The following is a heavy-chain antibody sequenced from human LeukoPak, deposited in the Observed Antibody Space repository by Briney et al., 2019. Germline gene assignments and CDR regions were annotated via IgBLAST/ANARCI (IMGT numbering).Heavy chain of an antibody. CDR1: GYTFIAYY. V-gene: IGHV1-2*06. CDR2: INPNSGGT. D-gene: IGHD2-2*01. J-gene: IGHJ5*02. CDR3: ARGMGVLVPAATWFDP. Sequence: GASVKVSCKASGYTFIAYYMHWVRQAPGQGLGWMGRINPNSGGTNYAQKFQGRVTMTRDTSISTAYMDLSRLRSDDTAVYYCARGMGVLVPAATWFDPWGQGTLVTVSS.